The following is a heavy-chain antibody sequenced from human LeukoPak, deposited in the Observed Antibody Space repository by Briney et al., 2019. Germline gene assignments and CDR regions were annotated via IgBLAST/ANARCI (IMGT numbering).Heavy chain of an antibody. V-gene: IGHV4-39*07. CDR3: ARAITIFGVGFDY. Sequence: SETLSLTCTVSGGSISSSSYYWGWIRQPPGKGLEWIGSIYYSGSTYYNPSLKSRVTISVDTSKNQFSLKLSSVTAADTAVYYCARAITIFGVGFDYWGQGTLVTVSS. CDR1: GGSISSSSYY. J-gene: IGHJ4*02. D-gene: IGHD3-3*01. CDR2: IYYSGST.